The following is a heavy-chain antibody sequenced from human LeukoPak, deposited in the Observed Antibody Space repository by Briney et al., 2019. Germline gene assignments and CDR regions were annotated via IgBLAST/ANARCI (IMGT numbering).Heavy chain of an antibody. CDR1: GGSISSGGYS. J-gene: IGHJ2*01. Sequence: SETLSLTCAVSGGSISSGGYSWSWIRQPPGKGLEWIGYIYHSGSTYYNPSLKSRVTILVDRSKNQFSLKLSSVTAADTAVYYCARGNHYYDSSGYLSWYFDLWGRGTLVTVSS. CDR2: IYHSGST. CDR3: ARGNHYYDSSGYLSWYFDL. V-gene: IGHV4-30-2*01. D-gene: IGHD3-22*01.